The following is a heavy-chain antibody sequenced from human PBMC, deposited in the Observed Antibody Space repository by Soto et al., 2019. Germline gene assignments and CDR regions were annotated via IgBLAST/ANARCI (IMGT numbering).Heavy chain of an antibody. CDR1: GFNLSIYS. J-gene: IGHJ4*02. CDR2: ISATTGNT. CDR3: AIDSDGGY. V-gene: IGHV3-23*01. Sequence: GGSLRLSCAASGFNLSIYSMIWVRQAPGKGLEWVSGISATTGNTYYTNSVKGRFTISRDNFENTLFLQMNNLRAEDTALYYCAIDSDGGYWGQGTLVTVSS. D-gene: IGHD2-15*01.